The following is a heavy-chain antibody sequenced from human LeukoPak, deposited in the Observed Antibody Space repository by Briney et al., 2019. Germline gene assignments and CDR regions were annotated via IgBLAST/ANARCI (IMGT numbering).Heavy chain of an antibody. Sequence: GRSLRLSCAASGFTFSSYGMHWVRQAPGKGLEWVAVISYDGSNKYYADSVKGRFTISRDNSKNTLYLQMNSLRAEDTAVYYCAGGGGMAAAGLQWYGLDVWGQGTTVTVS. D-gene: IGHD6-13*01. V-gene: IGHV3-30*03. CDR2: ISYDGSNK. CDR1: GFTFSSYG. J-gene: IGHJ6*02. CDR3: AGGGGMAAAGLQWYGLDV.